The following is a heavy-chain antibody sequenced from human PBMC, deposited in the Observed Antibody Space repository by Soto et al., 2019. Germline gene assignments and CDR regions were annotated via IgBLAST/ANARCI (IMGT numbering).Heavy chain of an antibody. J-gene: IGHJ4*02. D-gene: IGHD2-15*01. Sequence: EVQLVESGGGLVQPGGSLRLSCAASGFTFSSYWMHWVRQAPGKGLVWVSRINSDGSSTSYADSVKGRFTISRDNAKNTLYLQMTSLRAEDTAVYYCVRTSLVVAAATREDYWGQGNLVTVSS. V-gene: IGHV3-74*01. CDR3: VRTSLVVAAATREDY. CDR1: GFTFSSYW. CDR2: INSDGSST.